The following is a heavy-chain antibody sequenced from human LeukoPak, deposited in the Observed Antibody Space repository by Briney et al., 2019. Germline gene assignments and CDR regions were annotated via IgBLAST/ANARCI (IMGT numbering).Heavy chain of an antibody. J-gene: IGHJ4*02. Sequence: SVKVSCKASGGTFSSYTISWVRQAPGQGLEWMGRIIPILGIANYAQKFQGRVTITADKSTSTAYMELSSLRSEDTAVYYCAIVEAGCSSTGCYDYWGQGTLVTVSS. CDR1: GGTFSSYT. D-gene: IGHD2-2*01. V-gene: IGHV1-69*02. CDR2: IIPILGIA. CDR3: AIVEAGCSSTGCYDY.